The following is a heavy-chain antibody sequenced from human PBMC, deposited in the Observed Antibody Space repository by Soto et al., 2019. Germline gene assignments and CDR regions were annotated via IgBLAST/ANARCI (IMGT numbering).Heavy chain of an antibody. Sequence: GAPVKVSCKASGGTFSSYAISWVRQAPGQGLEWMGGIIPIFGTANYAQKFQGRVTITADKSTSTAYMELSSLRSEDTAVYYCARDLDVLRLLEWSYYYYYCMDVWGQGTTVTVSS. J-gene: IGHJ6*02. D-gene: IGHD3-3*01. CDR3: ARDLDVLRLLEWSYYYYYCMDV. CDR1: GGTFSSYA. CDR2: IIPIFGTA. V-gene: IGHV1-69*06.